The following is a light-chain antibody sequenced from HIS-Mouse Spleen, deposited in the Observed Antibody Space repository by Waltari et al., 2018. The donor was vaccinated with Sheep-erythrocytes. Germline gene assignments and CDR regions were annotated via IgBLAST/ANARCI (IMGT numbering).Light chain of an antibody. J-gene: IGLJ1*01. CDR1: NLGSKS. Sequence: SYVLTQPPSVSVAPGKTARITCGGNNLGSKSVHWYQQKPGQAPVLVVDDDSDRPSGIPERFSGSNSGNTATLTISRVEAGDEADYYCQVWDSSSDHNYVFGTGTKVTVL. CDR3: QVWDSSSDHNYV. CDR2: DDS. V-gene: IGLV3-21*03.